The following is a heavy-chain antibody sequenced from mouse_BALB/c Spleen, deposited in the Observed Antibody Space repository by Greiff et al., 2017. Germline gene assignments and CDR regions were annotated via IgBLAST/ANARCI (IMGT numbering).Heavy chain of an antibody. CDR1: GYTFTSYW. D-gene: IGHD2-4*01. J-gene: IGHJ4*01. CDR2: IYPGDGDT. Sequence: VQLQQSGAELARPGASVKLSCKASGYTFTSYWMQWVKQRPGQGLEWIGAIYPGDGDTRYTQKFKGKATLTADKSSSTAYMQLSSLASEDSAVYYCARDYYDYDYAMDYWGQGTSVTVSS. CDR3: ARDYYDYDYAMDY. V-gene: IGHV1-87*01.